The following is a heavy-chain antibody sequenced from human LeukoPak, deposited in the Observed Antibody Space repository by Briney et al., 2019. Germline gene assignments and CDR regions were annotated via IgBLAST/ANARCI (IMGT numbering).Heavy chain of an antibody. D-gene: IGHD1-26*01. J-gene: IGHJ4*02. V-gene: IGHV3-23*01. CDR2: ISGNSETT. Sequence: SGGSLRLSCAASRFTFSSYAMSWVRQAPGKGLEWVSAISGNSETTYYADSVKGRFTISRDNSKNTLYLQMNSLRAEDTAVYYCAKKGATTGDFDYWGQGTLVTVSS. CDR3: AKKGATTGDFDY. CDR1: RFTFSSYA.